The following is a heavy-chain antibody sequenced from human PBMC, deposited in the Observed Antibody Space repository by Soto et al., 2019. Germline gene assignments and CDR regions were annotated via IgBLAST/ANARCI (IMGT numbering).Heavy chain of an antibody. CDR3: ARESGYDSPDD. Sequence: QVQLVQSGAEVKKPGSSVKVSCKTSGNTFISSSITWVRQAPGQGLEWMGKIIPVLGTTQYTQKFQGRLTITADKSTSTADMELSSLRSEDTAIYFCARESGYDSPDDWGQGTLVTVSS. D-gene: IGHD5-12*01. CDR1: GNTFISSS. CDR2: IIPVLGTT. J-gene: IGHJ4*02. V-gene: IGHV1-69*08.